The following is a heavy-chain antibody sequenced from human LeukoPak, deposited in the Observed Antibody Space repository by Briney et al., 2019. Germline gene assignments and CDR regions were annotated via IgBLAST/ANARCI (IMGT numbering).Heavy chain of an antibody. D-gene: IGHD3-10*01. CDR3: AKDLDYYGSGSSISVGMDV. CDR2: ISYDGSNK. Sequence: PGRSLRLSCAASGFTFSSYGMHWVRQAPGKGLEWVAVISYDGSNKYYADSAKGRFTISRDNSKNTLYLQMNSLRAEDTAVYYCAKDLDYYGSGSSISVGMDVWGQGTTVTVSS. CDR1: GFTFSSYG. V-gene: IGHV3-30*18. J-gene: IGHJ6*02.